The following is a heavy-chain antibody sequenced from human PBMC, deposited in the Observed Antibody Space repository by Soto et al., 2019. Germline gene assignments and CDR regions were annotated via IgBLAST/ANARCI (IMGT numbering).Heavy chain of an antibody. Sequence: SVKVSCKASGGTFSIYAISWVLQAPLQGLEWMGGIIPIFGTANYAQKFQGRVTITADESTSTAYMELSSLRSEDTAVYYCASQTPGRDGYNYLGYWGQGTLVTVSS. J-gene: IGHJ4*02. V-gene: IGHV1-69*13. D-gene: IGHD5-12*01. CDR1: GGTFSIYA. CDR3: ASQTPGRDGYNYLGY. CDR2: IIPIFGTA.